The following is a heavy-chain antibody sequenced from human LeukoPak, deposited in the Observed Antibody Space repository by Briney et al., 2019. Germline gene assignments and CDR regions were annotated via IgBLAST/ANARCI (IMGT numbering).Heavy chain of an antibody. CDR2: INHSGST. CDR3: ARDNLWVAAAGTFVRNTYFDY. D-gene: IGHD6-13*01. J-gene: IGHJ4*02. CDR1: GGSFSGYY. Sequence: SETLSLTCAVYGGSFSGYYWSWIRQPPGKGLEWIGEINHSGSTNYNPSLKSRVTISVDTSKNQFSLKLSSVTAADTAVYYCARDNLWVAAAGTFVRNTYFDYWGQGTLVTVSS. V-gene: IGHV4-34*01.